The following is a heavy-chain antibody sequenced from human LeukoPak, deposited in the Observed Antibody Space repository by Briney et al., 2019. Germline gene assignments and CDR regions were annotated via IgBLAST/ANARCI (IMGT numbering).Heavy chain of an antibody. D-gene: IGHD1-26*01. CDR2: ISYDGSNT. CDR3: AKIVGATGGYFDY. V-gene: IGHV3-30*18. CDR1: GFTFSSYG. J-gene: IGHJ4*02. Sequence: GRSLRLSCEASGFTFSSYGMHWVRQAPGKGLEWVAVISYDGSNTYYAESVKGRFTISRDNSKNTLYLQMNSLRAEDTAVYYCAKIVGATGGYFDYWGQGTLVTVSS.